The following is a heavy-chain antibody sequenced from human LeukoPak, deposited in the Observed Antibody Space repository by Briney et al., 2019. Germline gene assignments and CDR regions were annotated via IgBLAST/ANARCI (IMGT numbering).Heavy chain of an antibody. Sequence: GGSLRLSCAASGFTFSSYWMSWVRQAPGKGLEWVANIKQDGSEKYYVDSVKGRFTISRDNAKNSLYLQMNSLRAEDTAVYYCAREYYDSSGYYYVSGYYYYYGMDVWGQGTTVTVSS. V-gene: IGHV3-7*03. J-gene: IGHJ6*02. CDR1: GFTFSSYW. CDR2: IKQDGSEK. D-gene: IGHD3-22*01. CDR3: AREYYDSSGYYYVSGYYYYYGMDV.